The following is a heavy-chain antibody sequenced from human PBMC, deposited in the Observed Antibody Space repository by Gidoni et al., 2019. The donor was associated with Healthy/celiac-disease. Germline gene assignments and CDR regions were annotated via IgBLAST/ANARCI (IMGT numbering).Heavy chain of an antibody. Sequence: QLQLQESGPGLVKPSETLSLTCTVSGGSISSSSYYWGWIRQPPGKGLEWIGSIYYSGSTYYNPSLKSRVTISVDTSKNQFSLKLSSVTAADTAVYYCARHIRVRGVIRLVGYFDYWGQGTLVTVSS. CDR1: GGSISSSSYY. D-gene: IGHD3-10*01. J-gene: IGHJ4*02. CDR2: IYYSGST. V-gene: IGHV4-39*01. CDR3: ARHIRVRGVIRLVGYFDY.